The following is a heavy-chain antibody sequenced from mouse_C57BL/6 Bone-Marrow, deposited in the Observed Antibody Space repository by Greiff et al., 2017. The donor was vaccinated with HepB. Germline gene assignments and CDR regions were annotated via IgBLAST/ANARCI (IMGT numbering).Heavy chain of an antibody. Sequence: VQLQQSGAELARPGASVKLSCKASGYTFTSYGISWVKQRTGQGLEWIGEIYPRSGNTYYNEKFKGKATLTADKSSSTAYMELRSLTSEDSAVYFCARQYYGSSPYYFDYWGQGTTLTVSS. V-gene: IGHV1-81*01. CDR2: IYPRSGNT. J-gene: IGHJ2*01. CDR3: ARQYYGSSPYYFDY. D-gene: IGHD1-1*01. CDR1: GYTFTSYG.